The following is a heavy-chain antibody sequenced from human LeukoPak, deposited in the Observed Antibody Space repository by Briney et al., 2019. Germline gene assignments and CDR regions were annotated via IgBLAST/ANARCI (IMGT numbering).Heavy chain of an antibody. D-gene: IGHD3-16*02. J-gene: IGHJ4*02. Sequence: GGSLRLSCAASGFTFSSYAMSWVRQAPGKGLEWVSAISGSGGSTYYADSVKGRFTISRDNSKNTLYLQMNSLRAEDTAVYYCAKHSRGFGGVIAFARGGQGTLVTVSS. V-gene: IGHV3-23*01. CDR1: GFTFSSYA. CDR3: AKHSRGFGGVIAFAR. CDR2: ISGSGGST.